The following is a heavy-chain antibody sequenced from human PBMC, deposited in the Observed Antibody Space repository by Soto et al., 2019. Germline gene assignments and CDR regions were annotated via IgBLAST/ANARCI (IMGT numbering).Heavy chain of an antibody. J-gene: IGHJ6*02. V-gene: IGHV1-58*01. CDR3: AADPYCGGDCYGTENYYYYGMEV. D-gene: IGHD2-21*02. Sequence: SVKVSCKASGFTFPSSAVQWVRQARGQRLEWIGWIAVGSGNRNYAQKFQERVTITRDMSTSTAYMELSSLRSEDTAVYYCAADPYCGGDCYGTENYYYYGMEVWGQGTTVTVSS. CDR1: GFTFPSSA. CDR2: IAVGSGNR.